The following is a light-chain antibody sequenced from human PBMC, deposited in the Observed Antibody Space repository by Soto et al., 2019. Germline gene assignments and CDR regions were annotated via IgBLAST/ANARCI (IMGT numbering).Light chain of an antibody. CDR1: QSVTNY. CDR3: QQRLNWPPG. J-gene: IGKJ1*01. V-gene: IGKV3-11*01. CDR2: DAS. Sequence: EIFLTQSPDTLCLSPGERATLTCRASQSVTNYIAWYQQRPGQAPRLLIYDASNRATGVPARFSGSRSGTDFTLTISDLEPADFGLYYCQQRLNWPPGFGQGTKVDIK.